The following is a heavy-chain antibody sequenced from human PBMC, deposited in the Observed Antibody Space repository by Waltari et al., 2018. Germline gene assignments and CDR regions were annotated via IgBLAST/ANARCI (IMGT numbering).Heavy chain of an antibody. CDR3: ARERKEWLVRGENDY. V-gene: IGHV3-48*01. Sequence: EVQLVESGGGLVPPGGSLRLSCAASGFTFIRYRLNWVRQAPGKGLEWVSYISSSSSTIYYADSVKGRFTISRDNAKNSLYLQMNSLRAEDTAVYYCARERKEWLVRGENDYWGQGTLVTVSS. J-gene: IGHJ4*02. CDR2: ISSSSSTI. CDR1: GFTFIRYR. D-gene: IGHD6-19*01.